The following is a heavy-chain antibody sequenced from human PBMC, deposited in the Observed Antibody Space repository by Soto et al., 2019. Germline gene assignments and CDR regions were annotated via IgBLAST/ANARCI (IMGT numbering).Heavy chain of an antibody. CDR3: ARGGYGDVRGGDAVDI. CDR2: INPSGGST. Sequence: ASVKVSCKASGYTFTSYYMHWVRQAPGQGLEWMGIINPSGGSTSYAQKFQGRVTMTRDTSTSTVYMELSSLRSEDTAVYYCARGGYGDVRGGDAVDIWGPGTMVTVSS. CDR1: GYTFTSYY. J-gene: IGHJ3*02. D-gene: IGHD4-17*01. V-gene: IGHV1-46*01.